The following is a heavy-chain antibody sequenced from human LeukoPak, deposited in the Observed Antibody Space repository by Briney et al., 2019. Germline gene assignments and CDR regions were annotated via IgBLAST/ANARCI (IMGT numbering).Heavy chain of an antibody. V-gene: IGHV4-38-2*02. Sequence: SETLSLTCTVSGYSINSGYYWGWIRQPPGKGLEWIGDIHPSGSINYNPSLKSRLSISVDTSQNQFSLRLSSVTAADTAMYYCARGPYPHGNYGSGSFGYWGQGILVTVSS. J-gene: IGHJ4*02. CDR1: GYSINSGYY. CDR2: IHPSGSI. D-gene: IGHD3-10*01. CDR3: ARGPYPHGNYGSGSFGY.